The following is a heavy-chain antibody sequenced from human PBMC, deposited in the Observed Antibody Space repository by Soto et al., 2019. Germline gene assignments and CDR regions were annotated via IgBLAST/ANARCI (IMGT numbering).Heavy chain of an antibody. V-gene: IGHV1-69*02. Sequence: QVQLVQSGAEVKKPGSSVKVSCKASGGTFSRYTINWVRQAPGQGLEWMGRIIPIAAIANYTQKLQGRVTITLDNTSTTPYMELSSLRSDDTAVYYCARGSTIALGAPSWFDPWGQGTLVTVSS. CDR3: ARGSTIALGAPSWFDP. CDR1: GGTFSRYT. D-gene: IGHD3-10*01. J-gene: IGHJ5*02. CDR2: IIPIAAIA.